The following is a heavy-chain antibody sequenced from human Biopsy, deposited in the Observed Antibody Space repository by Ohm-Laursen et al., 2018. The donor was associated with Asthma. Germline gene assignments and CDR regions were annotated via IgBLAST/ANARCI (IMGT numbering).Heavy chain of an antibody. CDR3: AKRRGYSGHDNDY. CDR1: GFTFSTSW. J-gene: IGHJ4*02. D-gene: IGHD5-12*01. CDR2: ISYDGNHK. V-gene: IGHV3-30*18. Sequence: SLRLSCTASGFTFSTSWMTWVRQAPGKGLEWVAVISYDGNHKFYEDSVKGRFTISRDNSKNTLYLQMNSLRTEDTAVYYCAKRRGYSGHDNDYWGQGTLVIVSS.